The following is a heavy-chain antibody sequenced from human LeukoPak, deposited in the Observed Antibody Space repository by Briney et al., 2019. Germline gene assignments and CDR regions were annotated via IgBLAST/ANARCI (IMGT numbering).Heavy chain of an antibody. J-gene: IGHJ3*02. Sequence: AASVKVSCKASAYTFTGYYLHWVRRAPGQGLEWMGWIDPNNGDIKYAQKFQGRVTMTRDRSISTAYMELSRLTSDDTALYYCARRSRNGLDAFDIWGQGTMVTVSS. CDR2: IDPNNGDI. CDR3: ARRSRNGLDAFDI. V-gene: IGHV1-2*02. D-gene: IGHD1-14*01. CDR1: AYTFTGYY.